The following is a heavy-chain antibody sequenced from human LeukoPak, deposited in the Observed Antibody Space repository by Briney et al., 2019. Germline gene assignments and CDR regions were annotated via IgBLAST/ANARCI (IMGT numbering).Heavy chain of an antibody. D-gene: IGHD3-10*02. J-gene: IGHJ6*04. CDR2: ICKSGGST. CDR3: AELGITMIGGV. CDR1: GFTFSSYA. Sequence: GGPLRLSCAASGFTFSSYAMSWVRQAPGRGLEWVSAICKSGGSTHYADSVKGRFTISRDNAKNSLYLQMNSLRAEDTAVYYCAELGITMIGGVWGKGTTVTISS. V-gene: IGHV3-23*01.